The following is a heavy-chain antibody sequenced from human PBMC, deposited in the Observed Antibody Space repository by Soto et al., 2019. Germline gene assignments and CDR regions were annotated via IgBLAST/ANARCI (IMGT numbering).Heavy chain of an antibody. CDR3: ARGQQYDIWSGYNWFDP. CDR1: GYTFTSHD. D-gene: IGHD3-3*01. CDR2: LNPNSGGT. Sequence: QEQLVQSGAEVRKPGASVKVSCTASGYTFTSHDINWVRQASGQGLEWMGWLNPNSGGTGIAQKFQGRVTLTRDTSITTAYLELTCLTSEDTAVYYCARGQQYDIWSGYNWFDPWGQGTLVTVSS. V-gene: IGHV1-8*01. J-gene: IGHJ5*02.